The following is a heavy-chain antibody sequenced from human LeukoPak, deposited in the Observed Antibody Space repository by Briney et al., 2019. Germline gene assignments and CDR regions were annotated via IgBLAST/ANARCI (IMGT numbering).Heavy chain of an antibody. V-gene: IGHV4-59*08. D-gene: IGHD3-22*01. J-gene: IGHJ4*02. CDR1: SGSISSYY. CDR3: ARLNYDSSGYYYWD. CDR2: IYYSGST. Sequence: SETLSVTCTVFSGSISSYYWSWIRQPPGKGLEWIGYIYYSGSTNYNPSLKSRVTISVDTSKNQFSLKLSSVTAADTAVYYCARLNYDSSGYYYWDWGQGTLVTVSS.